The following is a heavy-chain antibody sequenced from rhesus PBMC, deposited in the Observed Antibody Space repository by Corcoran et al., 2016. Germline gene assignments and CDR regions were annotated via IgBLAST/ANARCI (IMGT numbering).Heavy chain of an antibody. D-gene: IGHD3-28*01. CDR3: AREYYDSGYCTRDAFDF. CDR2: IYGSVSST. V-gene: IGHV4-169*02. CDR1: GGSISSSY. J-gene: IGHJ3*01. Sequence: QLQLQESGPRLVKPSETLSVTCAVSGGSISSSYWSWIRQAPGKGLEWIGYIYGSVSSTNYNPSLKCRVTLSVDTSKNQRSLKLSSVTTADTAVYYCAREYYDSGYCTRDAFDFLGKELRVTVSS.